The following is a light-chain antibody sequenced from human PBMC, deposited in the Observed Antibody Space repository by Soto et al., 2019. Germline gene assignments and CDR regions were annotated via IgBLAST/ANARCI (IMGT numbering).Light chain of an antibody. CDR1: SSDVGGYNY. CDR3: SSYTSSSTPYV. CDR2: EVS. Sequence: QSVLAQPSSLSVSPGQSITISFTGTSSDVGGYNYVSWYQQHPGKAPKLMIYEVSNRPSGVSNRFSGSKSGNTASLTISGLQAEDEADYYCSSYTSSSTPYVFGTGTKVTV. J-gene: IGLJ1*01. V-gene: IGLV2-14*01.